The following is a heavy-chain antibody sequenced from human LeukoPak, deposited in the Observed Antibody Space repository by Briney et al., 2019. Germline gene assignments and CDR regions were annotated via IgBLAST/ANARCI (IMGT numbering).Heavy chain of an antibody. Sequence: PGGSLRLSCVASGFTFSNYAMSWVRQAPGQGLEWVSTTSARGSTTDYADFVKGQITISRDNSRDTLYLQMSSLKVDDTAVYYCTTREPTGFWGQGTLVTVSS. V-gene: IGHV3-23*01. CDR3: TTREPTGF. CDR1: GFTFSNYA. D-gene: IGHD1-14*01. J-gene: IGHJ4*02. CDR2: TSARGSTT.